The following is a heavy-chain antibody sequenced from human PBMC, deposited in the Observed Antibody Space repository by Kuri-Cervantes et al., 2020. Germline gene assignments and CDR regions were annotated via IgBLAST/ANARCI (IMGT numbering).Heavy chain of an antibody. CDR2: ISYDGSNK. J-gene: IGHJ2*01. V-gene: IGHV3-30-3*01. CDR3: ARDHLSCSGGSCYSWNWYFDL. Sequence: GGSLRLSCAASGSTFSSYAMHWVRQAPGKGLEWVAVISYDGSNKYYADSVKGRFTISRDNSKNTLYLQMNSLRAEDTAVYYCARDHLSCSGGSCYSWNWYFDLWGRGTLVTVSS. CDR1: GSTFSSYA. D-gene: IGHD2-15*01.